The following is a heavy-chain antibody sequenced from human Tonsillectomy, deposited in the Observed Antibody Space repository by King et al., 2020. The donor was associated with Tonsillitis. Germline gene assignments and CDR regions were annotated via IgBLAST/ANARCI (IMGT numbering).Heavy chain of an antibody. CDR2: IRSKAKSYAT. V-gene: IGHV3-73*01. CDR3: TRQFRYSRRWFESWFDP. Sequence: VQLVESGGGLVQPGGSLKLSCAASGFTFSGSAMHWVRQASGKGLEWVGRIRSKAKSYATAYAASVKDRFTISRDDSKNTAYLQMNSLKTEDTAVYYCTRQFRYSRRWFESWFDPWGQGALVTVSS. CDR1: GFTFSGSA. D-gene: IGHD6-13*01. J-gene: IGHJ5*02.